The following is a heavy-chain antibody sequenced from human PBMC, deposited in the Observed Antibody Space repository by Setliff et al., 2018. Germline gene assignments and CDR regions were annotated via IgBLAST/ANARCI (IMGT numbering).Heavy chain of an antibody. V-gene: IGHV1-2*02. D-gene: IGHD7-27*01. CDR2: INPISGGA. CDR3: AGVHWTTNWFLHY. J-gene: IGHJ4*01. Sequence: GASVKVSCKASGYIFAGYYMHWVRQTPGQGLEWMGWINPISGGANYGDSVQGRFAISRDNSKNTLYLQMNSLRSDDTAVYYCAGVHWTTNWFLHYWGQGTLVTVSS. CDR1: GYIFAGYY.